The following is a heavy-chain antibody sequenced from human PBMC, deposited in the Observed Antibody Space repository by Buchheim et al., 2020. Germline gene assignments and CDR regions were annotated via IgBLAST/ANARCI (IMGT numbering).Heavy chain of an antibody. J-gene: IGHJ5*01. CDR1: GFTSSAFA. V-gene: IGHV3-23*01. D-gene: IGHD3-10*01. CDR2: ISGSGETT. Sequence: EVQLLESGGDLVQPGGSLRLSCAASGFTSSAFAMSWVRQAPGKGLEWVSFISGSGETTYYADSVMGRFTISRDNSKNILYLQMDSLRADDTATYYCAKAPIRGADFWGRGTL. CDR3: AKAPIRGADF.